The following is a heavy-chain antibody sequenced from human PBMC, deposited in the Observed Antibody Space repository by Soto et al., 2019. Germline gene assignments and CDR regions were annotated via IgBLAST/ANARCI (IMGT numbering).Heavy chain of an antibody. V-gene: IGHV3-11*05. CDR1: GFTFSDHY. CDR2: ISTSSSYT. CDR3: ARLRLTGYFDY. J-gene: IGHJ4*02. Sequence: QVQLVESGGGLVKPGGSLRLSCVASGFTFSDHYMTWIRQAPGKGLEWLSYISTSSSYTNYPDSVKGRFTISRANAMNSLYLQMNSLRAEDTAVYYCARLRLTGYFDYWGQGTLVTVSS.